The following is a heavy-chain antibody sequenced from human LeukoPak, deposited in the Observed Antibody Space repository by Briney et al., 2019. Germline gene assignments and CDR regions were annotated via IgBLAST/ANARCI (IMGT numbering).Heavy chain of an antibody. CDR2: ISAYNGNT. J-gene: IGHJ4*02. Sequence: GASVKVSCKASGYTFTSYGIRWVRQAPGQGLEWMGWISAYNGNTNYAQKLQGRVTMTTDTSTSTAYMELRSLRSDDTAVYYCARDPGTYYYDSHKYYFDYWGQGTLVTVSS. D-gene: IGHD3-22*01. V-gene: IGHV1-18*01. CDR3: ARDPGTYYYDSHKYYFDY. CDR1: GYTFTSYG.